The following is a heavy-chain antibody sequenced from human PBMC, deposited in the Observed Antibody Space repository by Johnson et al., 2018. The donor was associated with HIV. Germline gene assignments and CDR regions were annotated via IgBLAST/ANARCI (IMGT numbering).Heavy chain of an antibody. CDR3: ATPLGGWRWGDAFDV. CDR2: IYSGGST. CDR1: GFTVSSNY. Sequence: VQLVESGGGLIQPGGSLRLSCAASGFTVSSNYMSWVRQAPGKGLDWVSIIYSGGSTYYAESVKGRFIISRDNSKNTLYLQMNSLRAEDTAVYYCATPLGGWRWGDAFDVWGQGTMVTVSS. V-gene: IGHV3-53*01. D-gene: IGHD3-16*01. J-gene: IGHJ3*01.